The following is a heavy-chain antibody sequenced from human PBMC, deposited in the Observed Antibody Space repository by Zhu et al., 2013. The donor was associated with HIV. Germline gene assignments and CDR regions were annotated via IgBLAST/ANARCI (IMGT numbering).Heavy chain of an antibody. CDR1: GYTFTSYD. Sequence: QVQLVQSGAEVKKPGASVKVSCKASGYTFTSYDINWVRQATGQGLEWMGWMNPNSGNTGYAQKFQGRATMTRNTSISTAYMELSSLRSEDTAVYYCARGRGYCSSTSCYTQWFYYYYGMDVWGQGYHGHRLL. CDR3: ARGRGYCSSTSCYTQWFYYYYGMDV. CDR2: MNPNSGNT. D-gene: IGHD2-2*02. J-gene: IGHJ6*02. V-gene: IGHV1-8*01.